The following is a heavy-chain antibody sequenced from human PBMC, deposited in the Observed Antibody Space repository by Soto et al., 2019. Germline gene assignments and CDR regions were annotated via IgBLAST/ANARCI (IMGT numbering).Heavy chain of an antibody. CDR2: IYYSGIT. D-gene: IGHD3-22*01. V-gene: IGHV4-61*01. CDR3: ASEGDSSGYHPVDV. J-gene: IGHJ6*02. Sequence: ETLCLSCPVSGVSISSGSYYWSLIRQPPGKGLEWIGYIYYSGITNYNPSLKSRVTISVDTSKNQFSLKLSSVTAADTAVYYSASEGDSSGYHPVDVWGQGTKVTVSS. CDR1: GVSISSGSYY.